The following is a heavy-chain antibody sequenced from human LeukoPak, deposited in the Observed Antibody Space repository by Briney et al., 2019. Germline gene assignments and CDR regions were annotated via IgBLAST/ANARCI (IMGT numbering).Heavy chain of an antibody. D-gene: IGHD6-19*01. CDR3: ARCPGDQYSSGWYRPLDL. CDR1: GGTFISYV. Sequence: SVKVSCKASGGTFISYVISWVRQAPGQGLEWMGRIIPILGIANYAQKFQGRVTITADKSTSTAYMELSSLRSEDTAVYYCARCPGDQYSSGWYRPLDLWGRGTLVTVSS. J-gene: IGHJ2*01. CDR2: IIPILGIA. V-gene: IGHV1-69*04.